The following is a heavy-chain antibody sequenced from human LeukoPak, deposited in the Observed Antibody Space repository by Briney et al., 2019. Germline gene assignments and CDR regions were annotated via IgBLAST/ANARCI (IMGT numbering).Heavy chain of an antibody. J-gene: IGHJ4*02. V-gene: IGHV3-7*03. CDR1: GFTFSSYW. Sequence: GGSLRLSCVASGFTFSSYWMTWVRQAPGKGLEWVANIKTDGSQIYYVDSVKGRFTISRDNSKNALYLLMNSLRAEDTAVYFCAKLSGIRGTHLVISDWGQGTLVTVSS. CDR3: AKLSGIRGTHLVISD. D-gene: IGHD3-9*01. CDR2: IKTDGSQI.